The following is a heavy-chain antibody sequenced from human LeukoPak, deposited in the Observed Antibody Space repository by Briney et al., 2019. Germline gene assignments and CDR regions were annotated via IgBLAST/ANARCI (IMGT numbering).Heavy chain of an antibody. V-gene: IGHV4-39*01. CDR3: AGQWYSSGWYGQGVFDY. Sequence: SETLSLTCTVSGGSISSSSYYWGWIRQPPGKGLEWIGSIYYSGSTYYNPSLKSRVTISVDTSKNQFSPKLSSVTAADTAVYYCAGQWYSSGWYGQGVFDYWGQGTLVTVSS. D-gene: IGHD6-19*01. J-gene: IGHJ4*02. CDR2: IYYSGST. CDR1: GGSISSSSYY.